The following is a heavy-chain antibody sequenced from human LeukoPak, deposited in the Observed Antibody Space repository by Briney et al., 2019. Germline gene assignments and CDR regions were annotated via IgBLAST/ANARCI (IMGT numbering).Heavy chain of an antibody. CDR2: IYSGGET. Sequence: SSETLSLTCTVSGDSISSSHYYWGWIRQSPGKGLEWIGSIYSGGETHYNPSLNSRVTIFLDTSKNRFSLNLISVTATDTAVYYCVRDYSNFVQGDWGQGTLVTVPS. V-gene: IGHV4-39*02. CDR3: VRDYSNFVQGD. D-gene: IGHD4-11*01. CDR1: GDSISSSHYY. J-gene: IGHJ4*02.